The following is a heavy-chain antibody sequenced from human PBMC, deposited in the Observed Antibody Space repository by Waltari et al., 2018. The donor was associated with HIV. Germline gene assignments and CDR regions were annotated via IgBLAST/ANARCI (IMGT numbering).Heavy chain of an antibody. J-gene: IGHJ4*02. CDR3: ATLRTVTGTIDD. Sequence: QLQLQESGPALVKPSDTLPLTCTVSTGYITQSYYWGWVRQSPGTGLEWIGTVYSNGVTHCTPSPESRVTMSVETSKNQFSLTFTSVTAADTALYFCATLRTVTGTIDDWGQGILGTVSS. CDR1: TGYITQSYY. V-gene: IGHV4-39*01. CDR2: VYSNGVT. D-gene: IGHD4-17*01.